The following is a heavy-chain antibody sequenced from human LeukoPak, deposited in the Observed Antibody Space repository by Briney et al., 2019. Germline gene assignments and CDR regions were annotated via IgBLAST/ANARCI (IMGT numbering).Heavy chain of an antibody. Sequence: GGSLRLSCAASGFTVSSNYMSWVRQAPGKGLEWVSVIYSGGSTYYADSVKGRFTISRDNSKNTLYLQMNSPRAEDTAVYYCASGYDSSGYYDYWGQGTLVTVSS. D-gene: IGHD3-22*01. CDR3: ASGYDSSGYYDY. CDR1: GFTVSSNY. J-gene: IGHJ4*02. V-gene: IGHV3-53*01. CDR2: IYSGGST.